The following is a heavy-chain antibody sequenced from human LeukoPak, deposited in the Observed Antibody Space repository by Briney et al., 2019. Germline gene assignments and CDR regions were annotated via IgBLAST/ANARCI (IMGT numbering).Heavy chain of an antibody. CDR1: GFTFSSYW. V-gene: IGHV3-74*01. J-gene: IGHJ3*02. CDR2: INTDGSST. CDR3: VSSILAMAVGTFDI. D-gene: IGHD5-12*01. Sequence: QPGGSLRLSCAASGFTFSSYWMHWVRQAPGKGLVWVSRINTDGSSTSYADSVKGRFTISRDNAKNTLYLQMNSLKTEDTAVYYCVSSILAMAVGTFDIWGQGTMVTVSS.